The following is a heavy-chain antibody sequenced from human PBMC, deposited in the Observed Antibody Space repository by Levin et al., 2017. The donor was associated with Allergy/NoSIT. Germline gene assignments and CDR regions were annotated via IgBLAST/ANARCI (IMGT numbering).Heavy chain of an antibody. CDR3: ARSSSGWQIDY. D-gene: IGHD6-19*01. CDR2: ITSSSYYI. V-gene: IGHV3-21*01. J-gene: IGHJ4*02. CDR1: GFTFSSYN. Sequence: GESLKISCAASGFTFSSYNINWVRQAPGKGLEWVSSITSSSYYIYYADSVKGRFTISRDNAKNSLYLQMNSLRAEDAAVYYCARSSSGWQIDYWGQGTLVTVSS.